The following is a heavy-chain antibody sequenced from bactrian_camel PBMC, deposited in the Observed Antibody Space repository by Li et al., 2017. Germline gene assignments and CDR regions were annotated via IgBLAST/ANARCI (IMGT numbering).Heavy chain of an antibody. V-gene: IGHV3-2*01. D-gene: IGHD6*01. Sequence: VQLVESGGGLVQPGGSLRISREASGFAFSSHYVNWVRQAPGMGLEWVSSISGGSSTYYANSVKGRFTIARDNTKNTVYLQMLSLKSEDTALYYCAAGPWYTDEYKYWGQGTQVTVS. J-gene: IGHJ4*01. CDR3: AAGPWYTDEYKY. CDR2: ISGGSST. CDR1: GFAFSSHY.